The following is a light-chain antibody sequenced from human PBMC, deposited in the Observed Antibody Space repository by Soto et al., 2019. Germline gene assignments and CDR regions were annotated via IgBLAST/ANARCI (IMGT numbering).Light chain of an antibody. CDR2: DAS. V-gene: IGKV3-11*01. CDR1: QSVSSY. CDR3: QQRSNWPST. J-gene: IGKJ4*01. Sequence: EIVLTQSPATLSLSPGERAALSCRASQSVSSYLAWYQQKPGQAPRLLIYDASNRATGIPARFSGSGSGTDFTLTISSLGAEDFAVYYCQQRSNWPSTFGGGTRVEIK.